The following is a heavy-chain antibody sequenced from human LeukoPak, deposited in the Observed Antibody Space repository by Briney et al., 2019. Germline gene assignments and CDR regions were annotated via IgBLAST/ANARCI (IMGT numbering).Heavy chain of an antibody. CDR2: INPNSGGT. CDR3: ARVGGNVPALRGWFDP. V-gene: IGHV1-2*02. J-gene: IGHJ5*02. D-gene: IGHD4-23*01. Sequence: GASVKVSCKASGYTFTGYYMHWVRQAPGQGLEWMGWINPNSGGTNYAQKFQGRVPMTRDTSISTAYMELSRLRSDDTAVYYCARVGGNVPALRGWFDPWGQGTLVTVSS. CDR1: GYTFTGYY.